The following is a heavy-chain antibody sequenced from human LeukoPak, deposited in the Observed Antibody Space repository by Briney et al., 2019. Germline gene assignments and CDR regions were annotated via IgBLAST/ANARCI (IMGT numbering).Heavy chain of an antibody. V-gene: IGHV4-59*08. J-gene: IGHJ4*02. Sequence: PSETLSLTCTVSGGSISDYSWSWIRQPPGKGLEWFGYIYYSGSTEYNPSLKSRVTMSVDTSKNQFSLKLSSVTAADTAVYYCTRRRGGGDGFFDYWGQGTLVTVSS. CDR2: IYYSGST. CDR1: GGSISDYS. D-gene: IGHD3-16*01. CDR3: TRRRGGGDGFFDY.